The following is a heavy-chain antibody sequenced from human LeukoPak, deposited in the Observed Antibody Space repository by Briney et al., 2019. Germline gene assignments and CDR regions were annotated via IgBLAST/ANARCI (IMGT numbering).Heavy chain of an antibody. CDR3: ARDRVVVVPAAGGLMDV. Sequence: PSETLSLTCAVYGGSFSGYYWSWIRQPPGKGLEWVANIKQDGSEKYYVDSVKGRFTISRDNAKNSLYLQMNSLRAEDTAVYYCARDRVVVVPAAGGLMDVWGQGTTVTVSS. CDR1: GGSFSGYY. D-gene: IGHD2-2*01. J-gene: IGHJ6*02. CDR2: IKQDGSEK. V-gene: IGHV3-7*01.